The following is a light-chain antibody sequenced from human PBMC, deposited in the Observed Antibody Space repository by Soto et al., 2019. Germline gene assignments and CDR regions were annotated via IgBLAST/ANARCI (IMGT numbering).Light chain of an antibody. J-gene: IGLJ1*01. V-gene: IGLV1-47*01. Sequence: QSVLTQPPSASGTPGQRVTISCSGSTSNIGSNYVYWYQQLPGSAPKLLIYINNQRPSGVPDRFSGSKSGTSASLAISGLRSEDEADYYCAAWDDSSRELFGPGTKLTVL. CDR2: INN. CDR3: AAWDDSSREL. CDR1: TSNIGSNY.